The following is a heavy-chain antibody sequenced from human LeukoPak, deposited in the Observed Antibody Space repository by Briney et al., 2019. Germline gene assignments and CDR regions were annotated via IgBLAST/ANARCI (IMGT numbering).Heavy chain of an antibody. CDR2: INHSGST. Sequence: KPSETLSLTCAVYGGSFSGYYWSWIRQPPGKGLEWSGEINHSGSTNYNPSLKGRVTISVDTSKTQFSLKLSSVTAADTAVYYCARGRLKQWLVRYADYYYGMDVWGQGTTVTVSS. J-gene: IGHJ6*02. CDR3: ARGRLKQWLVRYADYYYGMDV. V-gene: IGHV4-34*01. D-gene: IGHD6-19*01. CDR1: GGSFSGYY.